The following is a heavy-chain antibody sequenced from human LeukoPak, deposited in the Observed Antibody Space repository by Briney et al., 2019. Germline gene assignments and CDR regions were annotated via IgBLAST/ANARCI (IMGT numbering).Heavy chain of an antibody. D-gene: IGHD6-19*01. V-gene: IGHV5-10-1*01. J-gene: IGHJ4*02. Sequence: GVPLQTSSKGSGYSFTNYWIIWVRPMPGKGLDWIGNIDPSDSYTTYSPSFQGHVTISADKSISTAYLQWTSLRASDTAMYYCARRAEDSSVWHVTAYWGQGTLVTVSS. CDR1: GYSFTNYW. CDR3: ARRAEDSSVWHVTAY. CDR2: IDPSDSYT.